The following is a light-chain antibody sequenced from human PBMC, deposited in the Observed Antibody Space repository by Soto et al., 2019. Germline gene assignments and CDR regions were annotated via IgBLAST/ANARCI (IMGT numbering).Light chain of an antibody. J-gene: IGKJ1*01. CDR3: QQYGGSSWT. CDR2: STS. Sequence: EIVLTQSPGTLSLSPGERATLSCRASQSVSSSYLAWYQQQPGQAPRLLIYSTSTRATGIPDRFSGSGSGTDFTLTISKLEPGDFAVYYCQQYGGSSWTFGQGTKVDIK. V-gene: IGKV3-20*01. CDR1: QSVSSSY.